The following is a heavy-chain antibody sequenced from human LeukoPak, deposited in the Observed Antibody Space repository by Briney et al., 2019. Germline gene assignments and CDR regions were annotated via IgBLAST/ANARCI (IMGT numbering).Heavy chain of an antibody. CDR1: GGSISSHY. V-gene: IGHV4-59*11. Sequence: SETLSLTCTVSGGSISSHYWSWIRQPPGKGLEWIGYIYYSGSTNYNPSLKSRVPISVDTSKNQFSLKLSSVTAADTAVYYCARESEGGGDDYWGQGTLVTVSS. J-gene: IGHJ4*02. CDR2: IYYSGST. CDR3: ARESEGGGDDY. D-gene: IGHD2-21*02.